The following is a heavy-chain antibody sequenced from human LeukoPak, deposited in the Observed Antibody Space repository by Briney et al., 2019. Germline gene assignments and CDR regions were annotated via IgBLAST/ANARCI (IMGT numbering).Heavy chain of an antibody. CDR1: GFAFSTYV. CDR2: IDRAGSIDT. Sequence: GGSLRLSCAASGFAFSTYVMKWVRQAPGKGLQWISTIDRAGSIDTHYAESVKGRFTISRDNSKNTLYLQMNSLRAKDTAVYYCAIDVQDDLDYWGQGTQVTVSS. V-gene: IGHV3-23*01. CDR3: AIDVQDDLDY. D-gene: IGHD1-1*01. J-gene: IGHJ4*02.